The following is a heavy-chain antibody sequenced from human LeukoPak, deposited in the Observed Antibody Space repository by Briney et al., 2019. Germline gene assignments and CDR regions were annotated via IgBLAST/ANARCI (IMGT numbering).Heavy chain of an antibody. V-gene: IGHV3-23*01. D-gene: IGHD6-6*01. J-gene: IGHJ4*02. CDR3: ARGHNRSSGRPDY. CDR2: ISGSGGST. CDR1: GFTFSSYA. Sequence: GGSLRLSCAASGFTFSSYAMSWVRQAPGKGLEWVSAISGSGGSTYYADSVKGRFTISRDNSNNTVYLQMNSLGADDTAVYYCARGHNRSSGRPDYWGQGTLVTVSA.